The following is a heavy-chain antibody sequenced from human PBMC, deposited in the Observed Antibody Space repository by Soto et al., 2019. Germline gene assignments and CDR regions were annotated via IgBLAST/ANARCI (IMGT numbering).Heavy chain of an antibody. Sequence: ASVKVSCKASGYTFTSYGISWVRQAPGQGLEWMGWISAYNGNTNYAQKLQGRVTMTTDTSTSTAYMELRSLRSDDTAVYYCARGSGLGYCSGGSCCSGGGNVVDVWGQGTTVTVSS. V-gene: IGHV1-18*01. CDR2: ISAYNGNT. D-gene: IGHD2-15*01. CDR3: ARGSGLGYCSGGSCCSGGGNVVDV. CDR1: GYTFTSYG. J-gene: IGHJ6*02.